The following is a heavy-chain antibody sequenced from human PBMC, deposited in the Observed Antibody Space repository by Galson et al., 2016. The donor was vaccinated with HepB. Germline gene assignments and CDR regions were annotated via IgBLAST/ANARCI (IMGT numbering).Heavy chain of an antibody. D-gene: IGHD6-25*01. CDR1: GGSISSGGYS. V-gene: IGHV4-30-2*01. Sequence: TLSLTCAVSGGSISSGGYSWNWVRQPPGKDLEWIGYIYHSGSTSYNPSLEGRVTISVDTSKNLFSLNLTFVTAADTAVYYCARGAAGKDLDFWGQGTLVTVSS. CDR2: IYHSGST. CDR3: ARGAAGKDLDF. J-gene: IGHJ4*02.